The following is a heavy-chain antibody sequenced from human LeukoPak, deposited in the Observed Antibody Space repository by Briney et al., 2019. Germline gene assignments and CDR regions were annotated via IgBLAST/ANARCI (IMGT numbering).Heavy chain of an antibody. CDR3: ARNINGPDY. J-gene: IGHJ4*02. CDR1: GFTFSSYA. CDR2: ISYDGSNK. Sequence: GGSLRLSCAASGFTFSSYAMHWVRQAPGKGLEWVAVISYDGSNKYYADSVKGRFTISRDNSKNTLYLQMNSLRAEDTAVYYCARNINGPDYWGQGTLVTVSS. D-gene: IGHD2/OR15-2a*01. V-gene: IGHV3-30-3*01.